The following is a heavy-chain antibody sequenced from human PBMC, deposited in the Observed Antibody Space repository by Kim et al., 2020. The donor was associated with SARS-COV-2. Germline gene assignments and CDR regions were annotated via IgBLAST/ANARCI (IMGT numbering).Heavy chain of an antibody. CDR3: AKGVCWYFGL. D-gene: IGHD3-16*01. V-gene: IGHV3-23*01. Sequence: TFCADTVKGRLTISSDNSKNRVYLQKNSLSAEDTAVYYCAKGVCWYFGLWGRGTLVTVSS. J-gene: IGHJ2*01. CDR2: T.